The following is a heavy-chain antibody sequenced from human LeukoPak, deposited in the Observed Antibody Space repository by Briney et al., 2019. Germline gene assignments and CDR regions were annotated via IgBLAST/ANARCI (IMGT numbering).Heavy chain of an antibody. CDR2: IYSGGST. D-gene: IGHD1-1*01. V-gene: IGHV3-66*01. Sequence: GGSLRLSCAASGFTVSSNYMSWVRQAPGKGLEWVSVIYSGGSTYYADSVKGRFTISRDNSKNTLSLQMSSLRAEDTALYYCAKDDGWNDASGYYFHYWGQGTLVTVSS. CDR3: AKDDGWNDASGYYFHY. CDR1: GFTVSSNY. J-gene: IGHJ4*02.